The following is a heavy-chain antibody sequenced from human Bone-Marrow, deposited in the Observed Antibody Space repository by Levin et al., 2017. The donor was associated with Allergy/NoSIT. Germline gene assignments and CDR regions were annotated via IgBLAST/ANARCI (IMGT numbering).Heavy chain of an antibody. J-gene: IGHJ6*02. Sequence: ETLSLTCAASGFTFSSYSMNWVRQAPGKGLEWVSYISSSSSTIYYADSVKGRFTISRDNAKNSLYLQMNSLRAEDTAVYYCARANMVRGVIIKTGYYYGMDVWGQGTTVTVSS. CDR3: ARANMVRGVIIKTGYYYGMDV. CDR2: ISSSSSTI. V-gene: IGHV3-48*04. CDR1: GFTFSSYS. D-gene: IGHD3-10*01.